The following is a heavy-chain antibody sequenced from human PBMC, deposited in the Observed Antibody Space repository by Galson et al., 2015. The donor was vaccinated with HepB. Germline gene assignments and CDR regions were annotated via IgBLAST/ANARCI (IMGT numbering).Heavy chain of an antibody. D-gene: IGHD1-26*01. CDR2: ISGSGGST. CDR1: GFTFDDYA. CDR3: AKEGAELLEDAFDI. V-gene: IGHV3-23*01. J-gene: IGHJ3*02. Sequence: SLRLSCAASGFTFDDYAMHWVRQAPGKGPEWVSAISGSGGSTYYADSVKGRFTISRDNSKNTLYLQMNSLRAEDTAVYYCAKEGAELLEDAFDIWGQGTMVTVSS.